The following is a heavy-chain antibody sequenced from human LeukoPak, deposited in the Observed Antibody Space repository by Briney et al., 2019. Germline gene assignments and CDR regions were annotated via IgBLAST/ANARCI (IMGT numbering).Heavy chain of an antibody. D-gene: IGHD2-2*01. V-gene: IGHV3-21*06. CDR1: GFTFSSYS. CDR2: ISSGSSHI. J-gene: IGHJ3*02. CDR3: ATSTFSTSSPGAFDI. Sequence: GGSLRLSCAASGFTFSSYSMNWVRQAPGKGLEWVSSISSGSSHIYYADSVKGRFTISRDNGKNSLYLQMNSLRAEDTAVYYCATSTFSTSSPGAFDIWGQGTMVTVSS.